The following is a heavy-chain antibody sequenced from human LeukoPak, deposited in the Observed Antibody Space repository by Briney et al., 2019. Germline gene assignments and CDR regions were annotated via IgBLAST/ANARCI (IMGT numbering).Heavy chain of an antibody. CDR3: ARGIIETKIVAYDP. V-gene: IGHV4-38-2*02. CDR1: GYSISSGYY. J-gene: IGHJ5*02. CDR2: IYHSGST. Sequence: SETLSLTCTVSGYSISSGYYWGWIRQPPGKGLEWIGSIYHSGSTYYNPSLKSRVTISVDTSKNKFSLKLTSVTAADTALYYCARGIIETKIVAYDPWGQGTLVTVSS. D-gene: IGHD2-21*01.